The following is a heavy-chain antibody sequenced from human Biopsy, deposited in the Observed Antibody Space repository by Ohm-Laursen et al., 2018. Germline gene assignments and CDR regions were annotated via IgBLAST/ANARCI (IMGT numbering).Heavy chain of an antibody. J-gene: IGHJ6*02. CDR3: ARATNSTGWPYYYFYGMDV. V-gene: IGHV4-59*01. Sequence: GTLSLTWTVSGGSISSDYWSWIRQTPGKGLEWIGYIYYSGSTNYNPSLKSRVTISVDTSKNQFSLRLNSVTAADTAVYYCARATNSTGWPYYYFYGMDVWGQGTTVTVSS. D-gene: IGHD2/OR15-2a*01. CDR1: GGSISSDY. CDR2: IYYSGST.